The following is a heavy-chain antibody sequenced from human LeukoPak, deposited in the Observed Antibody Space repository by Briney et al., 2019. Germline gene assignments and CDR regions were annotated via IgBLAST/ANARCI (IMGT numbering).Heavy chain of an antibody. CDR3: ARVRRNSGNKYFDP. CDR1: GVSISSGNYY. V-gene: IGHV4-61*02. Sequence: SQTLSLTCTVSGVSISSGNYYWSRIRQPAGMGLEWIGRIYISGGTDYNPSLKSRLTISIDTSKNQFYLRLSSVTAADTAVYYCARVRRNSGNKYFDPWGQGTRVTVSS. D-gene: IGHD5-12*01. J-gene: IGHJ5*02. CDR2: IYISGGT.